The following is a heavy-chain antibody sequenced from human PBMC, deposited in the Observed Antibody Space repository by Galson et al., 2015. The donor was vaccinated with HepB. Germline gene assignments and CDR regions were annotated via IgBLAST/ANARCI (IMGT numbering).Heavy chain of an antibody. V-gene: IGHV1-69*06. D-gene: IGHD2-2*01. CDR1: GGTFSSYD. CDR3: ARAPFGCSSTSCSNLHYYYGMDV. Sequence: SVKVSCKASGGTFSSYDTSWVRQAPGQGLEWMGGIIPMFGTAKYAQKFQGRVTITADKSTSTAYMELSSLRSEDTAVYYCARAPFGCSSTSCSNLHYYYGMDVWGQGTTVTVSS. J-gene: IGHJ6*02. CDR2: IIPMFGTA.